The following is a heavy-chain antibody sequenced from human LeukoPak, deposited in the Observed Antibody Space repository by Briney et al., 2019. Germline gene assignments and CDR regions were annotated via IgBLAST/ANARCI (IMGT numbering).Heavy chain of an antibody. CDR1: GFTFSSYA. D-gene: IGHD3-10*01. CDR3: AKDTASYYGSGSRASYYYYYYGMDV. V-gene: IGHV3-23*01. CDR2: ISGSGGST. Sequence: GGSLRLSCAASGFTFSSYAMSWVRHPPGQGLEWVSAISGSGGSTYYADSVKGRFTISRDNSKNTLYLQMNSMRAEDTAVYYCAKDTASYYGSGSRASYYYYYYGMDVWGQGTTVTVSS. J-gene: IGHJ6*02.